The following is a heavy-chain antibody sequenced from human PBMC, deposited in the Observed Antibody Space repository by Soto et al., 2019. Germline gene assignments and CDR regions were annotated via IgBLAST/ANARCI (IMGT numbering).Heavy chain of an antibody. V-gene: IGHV1-3*01. Sequence: GASVKVSCKTSGYTFTSYAMHCVRQAPGQRLEWMGWINAGNGNTKYSQKFQGRVTITIDTSASTAYMELSSLRAEDTAIYYCTRDRREATTDYWGQGALVTVSS. D-gene: IGHD4-4*01. CDR2: INAGNGNT. CDR1: GYTFTSYA. J-gene: IGHJ4*02. CDR3: TRDRREATTDY.